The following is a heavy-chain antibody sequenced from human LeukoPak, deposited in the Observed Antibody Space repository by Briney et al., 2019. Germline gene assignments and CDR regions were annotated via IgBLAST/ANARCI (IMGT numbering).Heavy chain of an antibody. V-gene: IGHV3-7*01. D-gene: IGHD3-22*01. CDR1: GFTSSSYW. J-gene: IGHJ5*02. Sequence: GGSLRLSCAASGFTSSSYWMSWVRQAPGKGLEWVANIKQDGSEKYYVDSVKGRFTISRDNAKNSLYLQMNSLRAEDTAVYYCARDEDSDSSGYSRGNWFDPWGQGTLVTVSS. CDR2: IKQDGSEK. CDR3: ARDEDSDSSGYSRGNWFDP.